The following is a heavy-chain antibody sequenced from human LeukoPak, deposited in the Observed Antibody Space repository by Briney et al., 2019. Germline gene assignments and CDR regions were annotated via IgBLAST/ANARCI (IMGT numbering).Heavy chain of an antibody. CDR2: MNPNSGNT. J-gene: IGHJ6*03. V-gene: IGHV1-8*03. CDR3: ARGRAARPRPTYYYYYMDV. Sequence: GASVKVSCKASGYTFTSYDINWVRQATGQGLEWMGWMNPNSGNTGCAQKFQGRVTITRNTSISTAYMELSSLRSEDTAVYYCARGRAARPRPTYYYYYMDVWGKGTTVTVSS. CDR1: GYTFTSYD. D-gene: IGHD6-6*01.